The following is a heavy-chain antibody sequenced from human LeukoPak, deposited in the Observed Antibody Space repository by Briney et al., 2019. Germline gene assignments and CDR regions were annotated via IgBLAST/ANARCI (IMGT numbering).Heavy chain of an antibody. Sequence: GSLRLSCAASGFTFSSYAMHWVRQAPGKGLEWVAVISYDGSNKYYADSVKGRFTISRDNSKNTLYLQMNSLRAEDTAVYYCASDGGSGSYNYYYYMDVWGKGTTVTVSS. CDR3: ASDGGSGSYNYYYYMDV. D-gene: IGHD3-10*01. J-gene: IGHJ6*03. CDR1: GFTFSSYA. CDR2: ISYDGSNK. V-gene: IGHV3-30-3*01.